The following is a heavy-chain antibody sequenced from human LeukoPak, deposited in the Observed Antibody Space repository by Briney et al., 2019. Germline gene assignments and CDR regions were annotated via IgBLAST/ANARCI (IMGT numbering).Heavy chain of an antibody. J-gene: IGHJ3*02. CDR3: ARGSDYGDYSGSWSMAFDI. CDR1: GYTFTSYG. V-gene: IGHV1-18*01. CDR2: ISAYNGNT. Sequence: ASVKVSCKASGYTFTSYGISWVRQAPGQGLEWMGWISAYNGNTNYAQKPQGRVTMTTDTSTSTAYIELRSLRSDDTAVYYCARGSDYGDYSGSWSMAFDIWGQGTMVTVSS. D-gene: IGHD4-17*01.